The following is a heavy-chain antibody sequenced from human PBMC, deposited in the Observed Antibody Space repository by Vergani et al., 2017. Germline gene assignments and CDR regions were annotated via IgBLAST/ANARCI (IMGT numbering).Heavy chain of an antibody. V-gene: IGHV4-34*01. J-gene: IGHJ6*02. CDR2: INHSGST. CDR3: AIYRPMRAAADRALNYGMDV. CDR1: GGSFSGYY. D-gene: IGHD6-13*01. Sequence: QVQLQQWGAGLLKPSETLSLTCAVYGGSFSGYYWSWIRQPPGKGLEWIGEINHSGSTNYNPSLKSRVTISVDTSKNQFSLKLSSVTAADTAVYYCAIYRPMRAAADRALNYGMDVWGQGTTVTVSS.